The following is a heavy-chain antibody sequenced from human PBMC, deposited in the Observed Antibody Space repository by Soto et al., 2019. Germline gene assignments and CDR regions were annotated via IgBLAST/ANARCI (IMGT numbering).Heavy chain of an antibody. Sequence: TLSLTCTVSGGCISSGGYYWSWIRQHPGKGLEWIGYIYYSGSTYYNPSLKSRVTISVDTSKNQFSLKLSSVTAADTAVYYCARGGDPRYYYYMDVWGKGTTVTVSS. D-gene: IGHD2-21*02. J-gene: IGHJ6*03. CDR1: GGCISSGGYY. V-gene: IGHV4-31*03. CDR2: IYYSGST. CDR3: ARGGDPRYYYYMDV.